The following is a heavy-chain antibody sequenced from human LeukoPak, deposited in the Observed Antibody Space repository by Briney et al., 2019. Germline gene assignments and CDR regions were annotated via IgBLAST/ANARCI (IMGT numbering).Heavy chain of an antibody. CDR1: GYTFTSYG. V-gene: IGHV1-18*01. CDR3: ATYVARFGSTGFDP. D-gene: IGHD3-10*01. Sequence: ASVKVSCKASGYTFTSYGISWVRQAPGQGLEWMGWISAYNGNTNYAQKLQGRVTMTEDTSTDTAYMELSSLRSEDTAVYYCATYVARFGSTGFDPWGQGTLVTVSS. CDR2: ISAYNGNT. J-gene: IGHJ5*02.